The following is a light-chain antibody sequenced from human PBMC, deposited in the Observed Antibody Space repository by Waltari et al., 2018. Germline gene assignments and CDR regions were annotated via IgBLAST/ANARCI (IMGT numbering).Light chain of an antibody. CDR2: MND. Sequence: QSVLTQPPSASGTPGQGVTISCSGSSSNIGSNYVYWYQQLPGTAPKLLIYMNDQRPAGVPARFSGSKSGTSASLDISGLRSEDEADYHCATWDDNLSHWVFGGGTKMTVL. J-gene: IGLJ3*02. CDR1: SSNIGSNY. CDR3: ATWDDNLSHWV. V-gene: IGLV1-47*01.